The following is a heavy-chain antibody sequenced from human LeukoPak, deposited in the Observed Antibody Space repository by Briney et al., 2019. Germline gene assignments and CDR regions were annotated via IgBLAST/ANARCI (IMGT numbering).Heavy chain of an antibody. CDR3: ASCDSPGIAVAGRCDY. CDR1: GGTFSSYA. Sequence: SVKVSCKASGGTFSSYAISWVRQAPGQGLEWMGGIIPIFGTANYAQKFQGRVTITADESTSTAYMELSSLRSEDTAVYYCASCDSPGIAVAGRCDYWGQGTLVTVSS. J-gene: IGHJ4*02. D-gene: IGHD6-19*01. CDR2: IIPIFGTA. V-gene: IGHV1-69*13.